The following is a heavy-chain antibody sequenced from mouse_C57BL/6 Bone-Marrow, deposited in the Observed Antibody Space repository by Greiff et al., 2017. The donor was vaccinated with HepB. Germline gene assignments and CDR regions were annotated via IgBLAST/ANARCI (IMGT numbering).Heavy chain of an antibody. CDR2: INPSSGYT. Sequence: VKVVESGAELARPGASVKMSCKASGYTFTSYTMHWVKQRPGQGLEWIGYINPSSGYTKYNQKFKDKATLTADKSSSTAYMQLSSLTSEDSAVYYCVYYSWFAYWGQGTLVTVSA. J-gene: IGHJ3*01. V-gene: IGHV1-4*01. CDR3: VYYSWFAY. D-gene: IGHD1-1*01. CDR1: GYTFTSYT.